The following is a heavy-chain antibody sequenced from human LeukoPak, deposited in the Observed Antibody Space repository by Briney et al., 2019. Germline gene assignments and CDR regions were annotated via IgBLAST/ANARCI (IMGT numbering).Heavy chain of an antibody. CDR1: GGTFSSYA. D-gene: IGHD3-10*01. CDR2: IIPIFGTA. CDR3: ARDAREVLLWFGEFFP. Sequence: SVKVSCKASGGTFSSYAISWVRQAPGQGLEWMGGIIPIFGTANYAQKFQGRVTMTTDTSTSTAYMELRNLRSDDTAVYYCARDAREVLLWFGEFFPWGQGTLVTVSS. J-gene: IGHJ5*02. V-gene: IGHV1-69*05.